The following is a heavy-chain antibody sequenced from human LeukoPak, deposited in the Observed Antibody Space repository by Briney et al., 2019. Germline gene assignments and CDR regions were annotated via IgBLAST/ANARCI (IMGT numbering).Heavy chain of an antibody. D-gene: IGHD3-3*01. J-gene: IGHJ5*02. CDR3: AREYDFWSGYHWFDP. CDR1: GFTVSSNY. V-gene: IGHV3-21*01. Sequence: GGSLRLSCAASGFTVSSNYMSWVRQAPGKGLEWVSSISSSSSYIYYADSVKGRFTISRDNAKNSLYLQMNSLRAEDTAVYYCAREYDFWSGYHWFDPWGQGTLVTVSS. CDR2: ISSSSSYI.